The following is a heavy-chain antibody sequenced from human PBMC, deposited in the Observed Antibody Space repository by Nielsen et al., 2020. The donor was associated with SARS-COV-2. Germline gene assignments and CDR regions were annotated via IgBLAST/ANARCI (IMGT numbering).Heavy chain of an antibody. CDR1: GFTFDDYG. D-gene: IGHD6-19*01. CDR2: INWNGGST. V-gene: IGHV3-20*04. J-gene: IGHJ4*02. CDR3: ARLGQWLVLDY. Sequence: GGSLRLSCAASGFTFDDYGMSWVRQAPGKGLEWVSGINWNGGSTGYADSVKGRFTISRDNAKNSLYLQMNSLRAEDTAVYYCARLGQWLVLDYWGQGTLVTVSS.